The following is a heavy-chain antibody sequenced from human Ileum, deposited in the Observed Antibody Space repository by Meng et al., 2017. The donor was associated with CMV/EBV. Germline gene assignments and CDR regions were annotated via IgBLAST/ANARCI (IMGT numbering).Heavy chain of an antibody. V-gene: IGHV1-2*02. J-gene: IGHJ4*02. CDR2: INPNSGGT. Sequence: ASVKVSCKASGYTFTSYDINWVRQAPGQGLEWMGWINPNSGGTNYAQKFQGRVTMTRDTSISTAYMELSRLRSDDTAVYYCARVSWELRTFDYWGQGTLVTVSS. CDR1: GYTFTSYD. CDR3: ARVSWELRTFDY. D-gene: IGHD1-26*01.